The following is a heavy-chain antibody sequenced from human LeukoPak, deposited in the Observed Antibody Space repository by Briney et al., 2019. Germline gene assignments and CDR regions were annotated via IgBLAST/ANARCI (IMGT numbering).Heavy chain of an antibody. D-gene: IGHD3-10*01. J-gene: IGHJ4*02. CDR1: GYTFTSYG. Sequence: ASVKVSCKASGYTFTSYGIYWVRQAPGQGLEWMGWISPYNGDTSYARKFQGRVTMTTDTSTSTAYMELRSLRSDDSAMYYCAREYYYGSGSHGVGYWGQGTLVTVSS. CDR3: AREYYYGSGSHGVGY. CDR2: ISPYNGDT. V-gene: IGHV1-18*01.